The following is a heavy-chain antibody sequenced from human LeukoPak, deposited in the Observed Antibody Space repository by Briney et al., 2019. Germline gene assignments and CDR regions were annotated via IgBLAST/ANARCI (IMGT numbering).Heavy chain of an antibody. CDR1: GFAFRSTW. Sequence: PGGSLRLSCAASGFAFRSTWMHWVRQVPGEGLVWVSSISSSSSYIYYADSVKGRFTISRDNAKKSLFLQMNSLRAEDTAVYYCARVKYSYGYAFDYWGQGTLVTVSS. CDR2: ISSSSSYI. CDR3: ARVKYSYGYAFDY. J-gene: IGHJ4*02. V-gene: IGHV3-21*04. D-gene: IGHD5-18*01.